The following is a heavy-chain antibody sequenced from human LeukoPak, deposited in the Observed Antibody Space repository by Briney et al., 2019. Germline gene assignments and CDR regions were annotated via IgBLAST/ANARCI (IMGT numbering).Heavy chain of an antibody. D-gene: IGHD5-12*01. CDR2: ISSSGSTI. V-gene: IGHV3-11*04. Sequence: GGSLRLSCAASGFTFSDYYMSWIRQAPGKGLEWVSYISSSGSTIYYADSVKGRFTISRDNAKNFLYLQMNSLRAEDTAGYYCAKASAPYSGYDSHFDYWGQGTLVTVSS. J-gene: IGHJ4*02. CDR1: GFTFSDYY. CDR3: AKASAPYSGYDSHFDY.